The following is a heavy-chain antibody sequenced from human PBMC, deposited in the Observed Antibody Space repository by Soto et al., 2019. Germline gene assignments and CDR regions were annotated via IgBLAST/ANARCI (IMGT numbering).Heavy chain of an antibody. V-gene: IGHV1-2*02. CDR3: ARGKYSSSSEFDY. D-gene: IGHD6-6*01. J-gene: IGHJ4*02. CDR1: GYTFTGYY. Sequence: QVQLVQSGAEVKKPGASVKVSCKASGYTFTGYYMHWVRQAPGQGLEWMGWINPNSGGTNYAQKVQGRVTMTRDTSISTAYMELSRLRSDDTAVYYCARGKYSSSSEFDYWGQGTLVTVSS. CDR2: INPNSGGT.